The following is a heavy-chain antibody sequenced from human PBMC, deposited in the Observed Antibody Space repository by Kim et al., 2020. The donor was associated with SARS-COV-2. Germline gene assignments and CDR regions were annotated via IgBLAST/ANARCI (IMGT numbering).Heavy chain of an antibody. D-gene: IGHD1-7*01. V-gene: IGHV4-59*01. CDR1: GGSISSYY. J-gene: IGHJ4*02. CDR2: IYYSGST. CDR3: ARGGYWNYVFDY. Sequence: SETLSLTCTVSGGSISSYYWSWIRQPPGKGLEWIGYIYYSGSTNYNPSLKSRVTISVDTSKNQFSLKLSSVTAADTAVYYCARGGYWNYVFDYWGQGTLV.